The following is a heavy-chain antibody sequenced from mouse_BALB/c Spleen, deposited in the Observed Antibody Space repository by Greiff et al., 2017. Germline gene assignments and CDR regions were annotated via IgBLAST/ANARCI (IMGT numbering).Heavy chain of an antibody. CDR1: GFTFSSYA. Sequence: DVQLVESGGGLVKPGGSLKLSCAASGFTFSSYAMSWVRQTPEKRLEWVATISSGGSYTYYPDSVKGRFTISRDNAKNTLYLQMSSLRSEDTAMYYCARGIYDGYYVGYFDYWGQGTTLTVSS. V-gene: IGHV5-9-3*01. J-gene: IGHJ2*01. CDR3: ARGIYDGYYVGYFDY. D-gene: IGHD2-3*01. CDR2: ISSGGSYT.